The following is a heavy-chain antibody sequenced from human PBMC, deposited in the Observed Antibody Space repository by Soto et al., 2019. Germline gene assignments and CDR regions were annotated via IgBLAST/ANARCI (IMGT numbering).Heavy chain of an antibody. CDR2: ISGSAIVT. V-gene: IGHV3-23*01. J-gene: IGHJ5*02. CDR1: GFTFIEYA. D-gene: IGHD3-10*01. CDR3: ASDAISMVRGTNNWFEP. Sequence: LRLSCAASGFTFIEYAMSWVRQSPGKWLECVSAISGSAIVTYYADSVKGRFTISRDNSKNTLYLQMNRLRADHTAVYYCASDAISMVRGTNNWFEPWQQGSLVTV.